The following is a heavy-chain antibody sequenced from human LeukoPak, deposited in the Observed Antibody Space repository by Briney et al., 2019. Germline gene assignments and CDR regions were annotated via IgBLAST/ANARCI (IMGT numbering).Heavy chain of an antibody. CDR3: ARGLTMVRAKYYFDY. D-gene: IGHD3-10*01. Sequence: GGSLRLSCAASGFTFSSYSMNWVRQAPGKGLEWVSYISSSSSTIYYADSVKGRFTISRDNAKNSLYLQMNSLRAEDTAVYYCARGLTMVRAKYYFDYWGQGTLVTVSS. J-gene: IGHJ4*02. CDR1: GFTFSSYS. CDR2: ISSSSSTI. V-gene: IGHV3-48*01.